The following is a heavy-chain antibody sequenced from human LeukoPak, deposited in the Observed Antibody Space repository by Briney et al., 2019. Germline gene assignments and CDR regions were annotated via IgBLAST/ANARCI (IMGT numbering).Heavy chain of an antibody. D-gene: IGHD5-12*01. CDR3: ARGTLVATHKN. J-gene: IGHJ4*02. V-gene: IGHV4-61*01. Sequence: SETLSLTCTVSGGSVNSGNYFWSWIRQPPGKQLEWIGCIYYSLSTHYNPSLKSRVTISVDTSKNQFSLKLSSVTAADTAVYYCARGTLVATHKNWGQGTLVTVSS. CDR2: IYYSLST. CDR1: GGSVNSGNYF.